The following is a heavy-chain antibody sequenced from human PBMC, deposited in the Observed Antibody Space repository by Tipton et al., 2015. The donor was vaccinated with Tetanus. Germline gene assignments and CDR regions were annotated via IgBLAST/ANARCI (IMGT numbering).Heavy chain of an antibody. Sequence: SLRLSCAASGFTFSSCAMNWVRQAPGKGLEWVSGISHDGISSRYAASVRGRFTISRDSSKNMLYLQMNNLEAEDTAVYYCAKDVFDYSGMDVWGQGTTVTVSS. CDR3: AKDVFDYSGMDV. CDR1: GFTFSSCA. CDR2: ISHDGISS. J-gene: IGHJ6*02. V-gene: IGHV3-23*01. D-gene: IGHD3-9*01.